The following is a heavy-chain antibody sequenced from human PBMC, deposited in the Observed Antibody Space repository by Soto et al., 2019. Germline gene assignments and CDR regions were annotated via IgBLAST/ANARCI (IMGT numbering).Heavy chain of an antibody. D-gene: IGHD2-2*01. J-gene: IGHJ4*02. CDR3: ARRPRGYCSGTTCYFDF. CDR2: IFPGDSGT. Sequence: GESLKISCKGSGDSFTNYWIAWVRQMPGKGLEYMGMIFPGDSGTRYSPSFQGQVTISADKSITTAYLQWSSLKASDTAIYYCARRPRGYCSGTTCYFDFWGQGTLVTVSS. CDR1: GDSFTNYW. V-gene: IGHV5-51*01.